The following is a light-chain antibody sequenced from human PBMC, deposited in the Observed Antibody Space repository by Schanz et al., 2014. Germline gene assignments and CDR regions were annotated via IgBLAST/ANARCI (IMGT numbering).Light chain of an antibody. CDR3: SSYRRTDTTYVV. V-gene: IGLV2-14*01. CDR1: SSDVGAYNY. J-gene: IGLJ2*01. Sequence: QSALTQPASVSGSPGQSITISCTGTSSDVGAYNYVSWYQQHPGKAPKLMIYDVSKRPSGVPDRFSGSKSGNTASLTVSGLQAEDEADYYCSSYRRTDTTYVVFGGGTKVTVL. CDR2: DVS.